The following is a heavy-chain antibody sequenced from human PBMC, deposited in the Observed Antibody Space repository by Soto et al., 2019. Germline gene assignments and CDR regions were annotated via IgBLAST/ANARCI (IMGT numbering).Heavy chain of an antibody. Sequence: SETLSLTCTVSGGSISSSSYYWGWIRQPPGKGLEWIGSIYYSGSTYYNPSLKSRVTISVDTSKNQFSLKLSSVTAADTAVYYCAREIQLPDPYFDYWGQGTLVTVSS. V-gene: IGHV4-39*02. CDR3: AREIQLPDPYFDY. D-gene: IGHD5-18*01. CDR1: GGSISSSSYY. CDR2: IYYSGST. J-gene: IGHJ4*02.